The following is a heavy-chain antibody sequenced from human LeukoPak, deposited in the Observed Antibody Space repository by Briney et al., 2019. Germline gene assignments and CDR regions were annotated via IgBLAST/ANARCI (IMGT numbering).Heavy chain of an antibody. CDR3: ARGYYYDSSGYWNFDY. CDR2: IYHSGST. V-gene: IGHV4-34*01. Sequence: SETLSLTCAVYGGSFSGYYWSWIRQPPGKGLEWIGYIYHSGSTYYNPSLKSRVTISVDRSKNQFSLKLSSVTAADTAVYYCARGYYYDSSGYWNFDYWGQGTLVTVSS. D-gene: IGHD3-22*01. J-gene: IGHJ4*02. CDR1: GGSFSGYY.